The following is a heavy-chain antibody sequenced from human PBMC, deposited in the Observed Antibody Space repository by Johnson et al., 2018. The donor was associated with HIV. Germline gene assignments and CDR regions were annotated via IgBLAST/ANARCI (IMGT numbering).Heavy chain of an antibody. V-gene: IGHV3-7*01. CDR1: GFTFSSYW. J-gene: IGHJ3*02. CDR3: AKDVGNYWPNAFDI. Sequence: VQLVESGGGLVQPGGSLRLSCAASGFTFSSYWMTWVRQAPGKGLEWVANIKQDGSEKYYVDSVKGRFTISRDNSKNTLYLQMKSLRPEDTAVYYCAKDVGNYWPNAFDIWGQGTTVTVSS. CDR2: IKQDGSEK. D-gene: IGHD3-22*01.